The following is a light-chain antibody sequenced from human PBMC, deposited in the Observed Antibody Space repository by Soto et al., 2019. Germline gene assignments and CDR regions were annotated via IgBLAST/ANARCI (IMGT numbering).Light chain of an antibody. CDR2: GAS. J-gene: IGKJ5*01. Sequence: EIVLTQSPGTLSLSPGERATLSCRASQSISSNYLAWYQKTPGQAPRLLIYGASHRATGIPDRFSGSGSGTDFTLTISRLEPEDFAVYYCQQFGGSPPITFGQGTRLDIK. V-gene: IGKV3-20*01. CDR1: QSISSNY. CDR3: QQFGGSPPIT.